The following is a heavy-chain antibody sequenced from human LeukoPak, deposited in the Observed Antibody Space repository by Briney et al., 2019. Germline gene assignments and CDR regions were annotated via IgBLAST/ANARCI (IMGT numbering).Heavy chain of an antibody. J-gene: IGHJ3*02. Sequence: ASVKVSCKASGYTFTSYYMHWVRQAPGQGLEWMGWINPNSGGTNYAQKFQGRVTMTRDTSISTAYMELSRLRSDDTAVDYCASPRYHFCSGSDIWGQGTMVTVSS. CDR2: INPNSGGT. D-gene: IGHD3-3*01. V-gene: IGHV1-2*02. CDR1: GYTFTSYY. CDR3: ASPRYHFCSGSDI.